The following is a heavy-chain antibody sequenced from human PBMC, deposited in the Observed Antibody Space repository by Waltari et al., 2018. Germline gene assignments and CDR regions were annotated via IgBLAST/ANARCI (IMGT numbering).Heavy chain of an antibody. CDR2: MNPNNNYP. Sequence: QVQLVQSGAEVRKPGASVKVSCKTSGYTFTDSYIHWVRQAPGQGLEWMGRMNPNNNYPIYEQKFQGRVTMTRDTSITTAYMELSSLTSDDTALYYCVTQRPWEDYWGQGTRVTV. CDR1: GYTFTDSY. V-gene: IGHV1-2*06. J-gene: IGHJ4*02. D-gene: IGHD1-26*01. CDR3: VTQRPWEDY.